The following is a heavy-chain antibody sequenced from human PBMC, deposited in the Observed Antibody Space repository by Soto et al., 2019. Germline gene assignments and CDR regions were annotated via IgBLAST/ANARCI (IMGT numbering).Heavy chain of an antibody. Sequence: GGSLRLSCAASGFTFSSYAMSWVRQAPGKGLEWVSAISGSGGSTYYADSVKGRFTISRDNSKNTLYLQMNSLRAEDTAVYYCAKDPPYSSGWYGWFDPWGQGTLVTVSS. D-gene: IGHD6-19*01. V-gene: IGHV3-23*01. CDR3: AKDPPYSSGWYGWFDP. CDR1: GFTFSSYA. J-gene: IGHJ5*02. CDR2: ISGSGGST.